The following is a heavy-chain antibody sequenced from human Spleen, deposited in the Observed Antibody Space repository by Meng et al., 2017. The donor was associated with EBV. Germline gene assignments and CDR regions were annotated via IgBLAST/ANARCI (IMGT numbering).Heavy chain of an antibody. D-gene: IGHD6-13*01. J-gene: IGHJ4*02. CDR1: GGFINSGNW. CDR2: IYHSGST. Sequence: QVQLQESGPELMKPSGTLSLICAVSGGFINSGNWWNWVRQPPGKGLEWIGEIYHSGSTNYNPSLESRVTISVDKSKNQFSLKLSSVTAADTAVYYCARTYSSSIYYFDSWGPGTLVTVSS. V-gene: IGHV4-4*02. CDR3: ARTYSSSIYYFDS.